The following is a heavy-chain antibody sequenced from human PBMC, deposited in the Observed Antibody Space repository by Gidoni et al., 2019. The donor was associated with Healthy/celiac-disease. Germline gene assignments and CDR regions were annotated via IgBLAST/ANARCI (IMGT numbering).Heavy chain of an antibody. D-gene: IGHD3-10*01. Sequence: QLQLQESGPGLVKPSETLSLTCTVSGGSISSSSYYWGWIRQPPGKGLEWIGSIYYSGSTYYNPSLKSRVTISVDTSKNQFSLKLSSVTAADTAVYYCARHFSRTVRGVMITFYYYGMDVWGQGTTVTVSS. V-gene: IGHV4-39*01. CDR2: IYYSGST. CDR1: GGSISSSSYY. CDR3: ARHFSRTVRGVMITFYYYGMDV. J-gene: IGHJ6*02.